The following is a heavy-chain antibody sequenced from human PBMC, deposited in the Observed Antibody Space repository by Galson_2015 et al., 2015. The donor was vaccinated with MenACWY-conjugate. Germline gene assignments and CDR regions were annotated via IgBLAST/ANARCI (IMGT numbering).Heavy chain of an antibody. CDR3: ARTAGSVPP. Sequence: LRLSCAASGFTFSSFSMNWVRQAPGKGLEWVSSISATSATIYYADSVKGRFTISRDNAKNSLYPQMNSLRAEDTAVYYCARTAGSVPPWGLGTLVTVSS. V-gene: IGHV3-21*01. CDR1: GFTFSSFS. D-gene: IGHD6-13*01. J-gene: IGHJ5*02. CDR2: ISATSATI.